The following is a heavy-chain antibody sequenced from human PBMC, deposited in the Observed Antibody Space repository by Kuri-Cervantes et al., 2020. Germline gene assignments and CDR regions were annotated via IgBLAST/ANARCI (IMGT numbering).Heavy chain of an antibody. Sequence: ASVKVSCKASGYTFTGYYMHWVRQAPGQGLEWMGWISAYNGATNYAQKLQGRVTMTEDASTDTAYMELSSLRYEDTAVYYCATDRWGLFSGSYTYWGQGTLVTVSS. CDR2: ISAYNGAT. CDR1: GYTFTGYY. CDR3: ATDRWGLFSGSYTY. J-gene: IGHJ4*02. V-gene: IGHV1-2*02. D-gene: IGHD3-10*02.